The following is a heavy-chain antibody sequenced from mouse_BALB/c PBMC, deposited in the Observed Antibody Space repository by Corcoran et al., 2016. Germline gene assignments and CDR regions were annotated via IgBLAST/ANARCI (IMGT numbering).Heavy chain of an antibody. V-gene: IGHV14-1*02. CDR2: IDPENGNT. Sequence: EVQLQQSGAELVRPGALVKLSCKASGFNIKDYYMHWVKQRPEQGLEWIGWIDPENGNTIYDPKFQGKASITADTSSNTAYLQISSMTSEDTAVYYCAPYYGNAYAYWGQGTMVTVSA. J-gene: IGHJ3*01. CDR1: GFNIKDYY. D-gene: IGHD2-10*01. CDR3: APYYGNAYAY.